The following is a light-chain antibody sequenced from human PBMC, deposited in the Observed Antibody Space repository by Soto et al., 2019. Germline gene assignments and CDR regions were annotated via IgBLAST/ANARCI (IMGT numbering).Light chain of an antibody. V-gene: IGKV3-20*01. CDR2: GAS. Sequence: EIELTQSPGTLSLSPGERATLSCRASQSVSSSYLAWYQQKPGQAPRLLIYGASSRATGIPDRFSGSGSGTDFTLTISRLEPEDFAVYYCQQYGSLFGQGTRLEIK. CDR3: QQYGSL. CDR1: QSVSSSY. J-gene: IGKJ5*01.